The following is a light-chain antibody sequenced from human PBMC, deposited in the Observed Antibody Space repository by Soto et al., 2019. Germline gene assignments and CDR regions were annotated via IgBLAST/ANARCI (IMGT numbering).Light chain of an antibody. J-gene: IGKJ1*01. CDR2: KVS. CDR3: VHTVQWPST. Sequence: DVVMTQSPLALAVTLGQPASISCRSSHSLVFGDGNTYLNWFQQRPGQSPRRLIYKVSRRDSGVPDRFSSSGSGTAFTLTISRVEAEDVGVYYCVHTVQWPSTFGQGTKVDIK. CDR1: HSLVFGDGNTY. V-gene: IGKV2-30*01.